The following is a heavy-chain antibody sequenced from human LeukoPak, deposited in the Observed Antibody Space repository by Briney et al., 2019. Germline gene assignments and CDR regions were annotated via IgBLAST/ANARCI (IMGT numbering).Heavy chain of an antibody. J-gene: IGHJ6*03. D-gene: IGHD6-13*01. CDR1: GFILSSYG. Sequence: RRSLTLSCAPSGFILSSYGIHWVRLAPGKGLEWVAFLREEGSKIYYADSVKGRFTNSREKPKNTLYLQMNSLRTEDTAVYYCARGAARSHYHYMDVWGKGTTVTISS. CDR3: ARGAARSHYHYMDV. CDR2: LREEGSKI. V-gene: IGHV3-30*02.